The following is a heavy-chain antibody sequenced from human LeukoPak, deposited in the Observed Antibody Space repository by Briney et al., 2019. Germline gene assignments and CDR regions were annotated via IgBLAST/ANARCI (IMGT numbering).Heavy chain of an antibody. D-gene: IGHD4/OR15-4a*01. J-gene: IGHJ4*02. CDR1: GYTFTSYN. Sequence: ASVKVSCKVSGYTFTSYNISWVRQAPGQGLEWMGRINPNSGGTNYAQKFQGRVTMTRDTSISTAYMELSRLRSDDTAVYYCARRAHRALAGAAFAYWGQGTLVTVSS. CDR2: INPNSGGT. CDR3: ARRAHRALAGAAFAY. V-gene: IGHV1-2*06.